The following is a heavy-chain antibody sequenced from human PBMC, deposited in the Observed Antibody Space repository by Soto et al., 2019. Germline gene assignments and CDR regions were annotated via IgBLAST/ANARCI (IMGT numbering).Heavy chain of an antibody. D-gene: IGHD3-3*01. CDR1: GITFNSYA. J-gene: IGHJ5*02. Sequence: SGGSLRLSCAASGITFNSYAMHWVRQAPGKGLEWVALISYDGNHKFYANSVKGRFTISRDSSKSTLFLQMGSLRPEDTAVYYCAKALSDFDFWSGSEFDPWGQGTLVTVSS. CDR3: AKALSDFDFWSGSEFDP. CDR2: ISYDGNHK. V-gene: IGHV3-30*18.